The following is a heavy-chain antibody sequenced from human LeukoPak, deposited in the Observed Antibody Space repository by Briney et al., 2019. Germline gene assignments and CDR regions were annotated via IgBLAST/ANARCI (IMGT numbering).Heavy chain of an antibody. V-gene: IGHV3-23*01. CDR1: GFTFSSYA. J-gene: IGHJ6*03. D-gene: IGHD2-8*01. CDR3: ANGNRCTSPNCLGYYYFYMDV. Sequence: GGSLRLSCAASGFTFSSYAMNWVRQAPGRGLEWVSGFSGSGGTTYYADSVKGRFTISRDNSKNTLYLQMSSLRAEDAAVYYCANGNRCTSPNCLGYYYFYMDVWGKGTTVTVSS. CDR2: FSGSGGTT.